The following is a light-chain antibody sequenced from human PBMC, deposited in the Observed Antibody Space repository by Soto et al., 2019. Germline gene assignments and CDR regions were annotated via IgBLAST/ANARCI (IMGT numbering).Light chain of an antibody. CDR1: SSDVGGYNY. V-gene: IGLV2-14*01. Sequence: QSVLTQPASVSGSPGQSITISCTGTSSDVGGYNYVSWYQQHPGKAPKLMICEVSNRPSGASNRFSGSKSGNTASLTISGLQAEDEADYYCSSYTSSSNVVFGGGTKVTVL. CDR2: EVS. CDR3: SSYTSSSNVV. J-gene: IGLJ2*01.